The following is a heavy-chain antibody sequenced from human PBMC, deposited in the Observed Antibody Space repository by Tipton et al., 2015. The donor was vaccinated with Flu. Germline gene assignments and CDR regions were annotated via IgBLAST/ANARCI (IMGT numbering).Heavy chain of an antibody. J-gene: IGHJ4*02. D-gene: IGHD6-13*01. CDR3: AREEGQLGADY. CDR2: ISYDGSNK. CDR1: GFTFSSYA. Sequence: LSLTCAASGFTFSSYAMHWVRQAPGKGLEWVAVISYDGSNKYYADSVKGRFTISRDNSKNTLYLQMNSLRAEDTAAYYCAREEGQLGADYWGQGTLVTDSS. V-gene: IGHV3-30*01.